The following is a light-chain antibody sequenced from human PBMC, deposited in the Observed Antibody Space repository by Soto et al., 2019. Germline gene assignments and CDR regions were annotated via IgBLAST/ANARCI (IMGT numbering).Light chain of an antibody. V-gene: IGKV3-11*01. CDR1: QSVSSY. CDR3: QQRSNWPPG. CDR2: DAS. J-gene: IGKJ1*01. Sequence: EIVLTQSPATLSLSPGERATLSCRASQSVSSYLAWYQQKPGQAPRLLIYDASNRATGIPARFSGSGSGTDFTLTISSLEPEDFAVYYCQQRSNWPPGVGQGTKVDIK.